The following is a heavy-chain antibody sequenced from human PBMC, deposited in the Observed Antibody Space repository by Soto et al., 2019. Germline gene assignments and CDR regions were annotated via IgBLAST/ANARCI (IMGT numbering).Heavy chain of an antibody. CDR1: GGSISSGDYY. CDR2: IYYSGST. D-gene: IGHD4-17*01. CDR3: ARTTYGVLYGMDV. V-gene: IGHV4-30-4*01. Sequence: ASETLSLTCTVSGGSISSGDYYWSWIRQPPGKGLEWIGYIYYSGSTYYNPSLKSRVTISVDTSKNQFSLKLSSVTAADTAVYYCARTTYGVLYGMDVWGQGTTVTVSS. J-gene: IGHJ6*02.